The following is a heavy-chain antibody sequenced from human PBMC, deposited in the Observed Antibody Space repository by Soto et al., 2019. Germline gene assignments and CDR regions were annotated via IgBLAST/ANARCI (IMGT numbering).Heavy chain of an antibody. D-gene: IGHD6-13*01. CDR3: ACGGSSWYSDYWFDP. J-gene: IGHJ5*02. CDR1: GGTFSSYA. CDR2: IIPIFGTA. Sequence: AVKISCKASGGTFSSYAISWVRQAPGQGLEWMGGIIPIFGTANYAQKFQGRVTITADKSTSTAYMELSRLRSEDTAGYYCACGGSSWYSDYWFDPWGQGTMGTVSS. V-gene: IGHV1-69*06.